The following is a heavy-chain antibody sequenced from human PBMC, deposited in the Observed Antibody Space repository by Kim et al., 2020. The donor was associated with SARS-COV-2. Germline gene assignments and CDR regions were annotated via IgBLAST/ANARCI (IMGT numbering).Heavy chain of an antibody. J-gene: IGHJ6*02. D-gene: IGHD6-19*01. Sequence: GGSLRLSCAASGFTFSSYWMYWVRQGPGKGLVWVSRIDSDGSSTSYADSVKGRFTISRDNAKNTLYLQMNSLRAEDTAVYYCARDLHLAVAGPTDYYYGMDVWGQGTTVTVSS. V-gene: IGHV3-74*01. CDR2: IDSDGSST. CDR1: GFTFSSYW. CDR3: ARDLHLAVAGPTDYYYGMDV.